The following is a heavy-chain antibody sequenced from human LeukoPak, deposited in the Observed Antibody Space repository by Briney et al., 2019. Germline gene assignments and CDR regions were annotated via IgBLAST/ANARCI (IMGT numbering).Heavy chain of an antibody. D-gene: IGHD6-19*01. V-gene: IGHV4-4*02. CDR3: ASSPLYSSGWYFDL. J-gene: IGHJ2*01. Sequence: SETLSLTCAVSGGSISGSNWWSWVRQPPGKGLEWIGEIFHRGRANYNPSLKSRVTISVDKSRNQFSLNLTSVTAADTAVYYCASSPLYSSGWYFDLWGRGTLVTVSS. CDR2: IFHRGRA. CDR1: GGSISGSNW.